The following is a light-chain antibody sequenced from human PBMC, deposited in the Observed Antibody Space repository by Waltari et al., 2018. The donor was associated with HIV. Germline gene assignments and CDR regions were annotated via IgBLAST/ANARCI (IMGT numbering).Light chain of an antibody. CDR1: SSDVGAYDF. Sequence: HSDLTQPPSASGSPGQSVTISCAGTSSDVGAYDFVSWFQQHPGSAPKLMIFDVNNRPSGFPVRFSGSKSATTASLTVSGLQTKDEADYYCSSFAGSRVVFGGGTKLTVL. CDR2: DVN. CDR3: SSFAGSRVV. V-gene: IGLV2-8*01. J-gene: IGLJ3*02.